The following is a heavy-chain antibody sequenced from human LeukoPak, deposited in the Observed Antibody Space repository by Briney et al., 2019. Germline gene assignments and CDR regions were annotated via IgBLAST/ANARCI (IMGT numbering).Heavy chain of an antibody. Sequence: EASVKVSCKASGGTFSSYAISWVRQAPGQGLEWMGGIIPIFGTANYAQKFQGRVTITTDESTSTAYMELSSLRSEDTAVYYCARVRVHYYYYYYMDVWGKGTTVTVSS. D-gene: IGHD4/OR15-4a*01. J-gene: IGHJ6*03. V-gene: IGHV1-69*05. CDR1: GGTFSSYA. CDR2: IIPIFGTA. CDR3: ARVRVHYYYYYYMDV.